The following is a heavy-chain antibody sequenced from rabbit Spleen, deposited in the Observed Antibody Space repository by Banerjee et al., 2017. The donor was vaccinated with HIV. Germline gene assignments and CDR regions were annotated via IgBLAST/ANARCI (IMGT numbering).Heavy chain of an antibody. CDR2: ICAGSSGST. CDR3: ARAVNSVGYRSTL. J-gene: IGHJ4*01. D-gene: IGHD6-1*01. CDR1: GFTISSSYY. V-gene: IGHV1S45*01. Sequence: QEQLVESGGGLVQPEGSLTLTCTASGFTISSSYYMCWVRQAPGKGLEWIGCICAGSSGSTYYASWAKGRFTISKTSSTTVTLQMTSLTAADTATYFCARAVNSVGYRSTLWGPGTLVTVS.